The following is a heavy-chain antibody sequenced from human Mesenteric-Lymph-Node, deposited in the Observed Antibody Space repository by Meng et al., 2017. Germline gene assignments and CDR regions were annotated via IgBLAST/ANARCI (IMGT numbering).Heavy chain of an antibody. Sequence: QVQVQESGPGLVKPSETLSLTCTVSGGSVSSGSYYWSWIRQPPGKGLEWIGYIYYGGTTNYNPSLKSRVTISADTSKNQFSLKLSSVTAADTAVYYCARGSRGYSYGWGQGTLVTVSS. CDR2: IYYGGTT. CDR1: GGSVSSGSYY. CDR3: ARGSRGYSYG. D-gene: IGHD5-18*01. V-gene: IGHV4-61*01. J-gene: IGHJ4*02.